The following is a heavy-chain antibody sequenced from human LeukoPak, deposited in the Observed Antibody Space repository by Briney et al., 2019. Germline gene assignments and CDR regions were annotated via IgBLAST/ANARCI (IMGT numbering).Heavy chain of an antibody. CDR3: ARDQGIRFLEWLFDY. Sequence: ASVKVSCKASGYTFTGYYIHWVRQAPGQGLEWMGWINPSSGGANYAQKFQGRVTMTRDTSISTAYMELSRLRSDDTAVYYCARDQGIRFLEWLFDYWGQGSLVTVSS. CDR2: INPSSGGA. V-gene: IGHV1-2*02. D-gene: IGHD3-3*01. CDR1: GYTFTGYY. J-gene: IGHJ4*02.